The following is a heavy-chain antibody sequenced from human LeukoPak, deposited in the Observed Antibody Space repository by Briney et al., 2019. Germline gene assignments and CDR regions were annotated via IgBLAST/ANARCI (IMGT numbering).Heavy chain of an antibody. CDR2: IKQDGSEK. V-gene: IGHV3-7*03. CDR3: ARESPTYSSGWYKDF. Sequence: QPGGSRRLSCAASGFTFSSYWMSWVRQAPGKGLEWVANIKQDGSEKYYVDSVKGRFTISRDNAKNSLYLQMNTLRIEDTAVYYCARESPTYSSGWYKDFWGQGTLVTVSS. CDR1: GFTFSSYW. J-gene: IGHJ4*02. D-gene: IGHD6-19*01.